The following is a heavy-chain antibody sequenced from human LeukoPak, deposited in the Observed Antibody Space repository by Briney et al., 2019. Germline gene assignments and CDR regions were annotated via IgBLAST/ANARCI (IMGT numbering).Heavy chain of an antibody. Sequence: SETLSLTCTVSGGSISSYYWSWIRQPAGKGLEWIGRIYTSGSTNYNPSLKSRVTMSVDTSKNQFSLKLSSVTAADTAVYYCARGKAVDYGVWYYYYYYMDVWGKGTTVTVSS. J-gene: IGHJ6*03. V-gene: IGHV4-4*07. CDR3: ARGKAVDYGVWYYYYYYMDV. CDR2: IYTSGST. CDR1: GGSISSYY. D-gene: IGHD4-17*01.